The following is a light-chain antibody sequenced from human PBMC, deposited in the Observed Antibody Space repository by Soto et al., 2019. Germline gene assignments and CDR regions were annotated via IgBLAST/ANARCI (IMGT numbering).Light chain of an antibody. J-gene: IGKJ1*01. CDR3: QHYNSYSRA. CDR2: DAS. CDR1: EFISDW. Sequence: DFKMTQSPSTLSASVGDRVTMTCRASEFISDWLAWYQQKPGQAPKLLIYDASTLESGVPGRFSGSGVGTHFTLTISGLQPEDFATYHCQHYNSYSRAFGQGTKVDI. V-gene: IGKV1-5*01.